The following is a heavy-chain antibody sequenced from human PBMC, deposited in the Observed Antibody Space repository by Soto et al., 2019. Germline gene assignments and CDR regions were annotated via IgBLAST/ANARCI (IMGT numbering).Heavy chain of an antibody. V-gene: IGHV3-30*18. D-gene: IGHD3-22*01. J-gene: IGHJ4*02. CDR1: GFTFSSYG. CDR2: ISYDGSNK. Sequence: GGSLRLSCAASGFTFSSYGMHWVRQAPGKGLEWVAVISYDGSNKYYADSVKGRFTISRDNSKSTLYLQMNSLRAEDTAVYYCAKTYYYDSSGYTNDYWGQGTLVTVSS. CDR3: AKTYYYDSSGYTNDY.